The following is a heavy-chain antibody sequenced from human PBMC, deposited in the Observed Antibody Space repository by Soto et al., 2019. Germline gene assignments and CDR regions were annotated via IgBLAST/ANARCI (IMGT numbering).Heavy chain of an antibody. V-gene: IGHV6-1*01. Sequence: SQTLSLTCVISGDSVSSNSVAWNWIRQSPSGGLEWLGRTYYRSKWSRDYAVSVESRITINPDTSTNTVFLELRSLKSDDTAIYYCARDRLRGYDSSGFYSWGQGTMVTVSS. CDR3: ARDRLRGYDSSGFYS. CDR1: GDSVSSNSVA. CDR2: TYYRSKWSR. J-gene: IGHJ4*02. D-gene: IGHD3-22*01.